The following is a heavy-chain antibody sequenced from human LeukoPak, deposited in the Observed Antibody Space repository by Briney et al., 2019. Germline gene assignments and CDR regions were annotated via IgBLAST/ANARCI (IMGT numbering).Heavy chain of an antibody. D-gene: IGHD4-23*01. CDR3: ARDWGVWYGGNSLCY. CDR1: GYTFTSYG. CDR2: ISAYNGNT. J-gene: IGHJ4*02. Sequence: ASVTVSCKASGYTFTSYGISWVRQAPGQGLEWMGWISAYNGNTNYAQKLQGRVTMTTDTSTSTAYMELRSLRSDDTAVYYCARDWGVWYGGNSLCYWGQGTLVTVSS. V-gene: IGHV1-18*01.